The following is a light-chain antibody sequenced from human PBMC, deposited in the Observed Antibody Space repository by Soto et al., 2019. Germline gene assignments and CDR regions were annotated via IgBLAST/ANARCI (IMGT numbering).Light chain of an antibody. CDR2: AAS. J-gene: IGKJ4*01. CDR3: KQSKSFPLT. V-gene: IGKV1-12*01. CDR1: QDIERC. Sequence: DIQMTHAPSSLSASVGDRVSITCRASQDIERCLAWYQQKPGEATKVLIYAASSLQSVVPSRFSGSGSGTDFSLTTSSLQPEDFANYCCKQSKSFPLTFGGGTKVDIK.